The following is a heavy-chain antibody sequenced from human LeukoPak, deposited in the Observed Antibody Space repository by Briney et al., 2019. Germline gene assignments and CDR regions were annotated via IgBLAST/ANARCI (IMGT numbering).Heavy chain of an antibody. Sequence: SETLSLTCAVYGGSFSGYYWSWIRQPPGKGLEWIGEIDHSGSTNYNPSLKSRVTISVDTSKNQFSLKLSSVTAADTAVYYCARRGSGSHRSKDLDYWGQGTLVTVSS. CDR1: GGSFSGYY. V-gene: IGHV4-34*01. CDR2: IDHSGST. D-gene: IGHD3-10*01. J-gene: IGHJ4*02. CDR3: ARRGSGSHRSKDLDY.